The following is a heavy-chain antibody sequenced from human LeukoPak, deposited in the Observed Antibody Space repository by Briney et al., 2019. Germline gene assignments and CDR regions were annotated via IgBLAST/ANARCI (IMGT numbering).Heavy chain of an antibody. CDR2: ISYDGDNE. J-gene: IGHJ6*02. CDR3: ARVRGGRSWYYYGMDV. D-gene: IGHD3-16*01. V-gene: IGHV3-30-3*01. Sequence: GGSLRLSCAASGFTFSNFAMHWVRRAPGKGLEWVAVISYDGDNEYYADSVKGQFTISRDNSKDRLYLQMNSLRPEDTAMYYCARVRGGRSWYYYGMDVWGRGTTVTVSS. CDR1: GFTFSNFA.